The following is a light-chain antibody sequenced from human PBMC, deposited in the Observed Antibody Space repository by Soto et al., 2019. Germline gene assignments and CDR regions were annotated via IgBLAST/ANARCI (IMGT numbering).Light chain of an antibody. V-gene: IGKV1-27*01. Sequence: DVQMTQSPSSLSAFVGDRVTITCRASQGIAPYLAWFQQKPGKAPNLLIYATSTLQPGVPSRFSGSGSGTDFTLTITSLQPQDVAAYYYQKYNSAPLTFGGGTKVEIK. CDR2: ATS. CDR3: QKYNSAPLT. CDR1: QGIAPY. J-gene: IGKJ4*01.